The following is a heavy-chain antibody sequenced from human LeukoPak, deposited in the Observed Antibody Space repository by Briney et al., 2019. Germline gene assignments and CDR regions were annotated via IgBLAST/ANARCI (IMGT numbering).Heavy chain of an antibody. D-gene: IGHD6-25*01. CDR1: GFTFSTYA. CDR3: AKISSSAESIFDY. CDR2: IWPDGSKK. J-gene: IGHJ4*02. Sequence: GGSLRLSCAASGFTFSTYAMHWVRQAAGKGLGWVAFIWPDGSKKYYADSVKGLSAISRENSKNTVYLQMNDLRPEDTALYFCAKISSSAESIFDYWGEGTLLTVSS. V-gene: IGHV3-30*02.